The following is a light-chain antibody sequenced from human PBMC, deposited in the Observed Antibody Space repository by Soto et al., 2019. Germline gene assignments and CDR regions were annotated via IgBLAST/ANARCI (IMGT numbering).Light chain of an antibody. CDR3: QQSYSTPRS. Sequence: DIQMTQSPSSLSASVGDRVTITCRASPSISSYLNWYQQKPGKAPKLLIYAASSLQSGVPSRFSGSGSGTDFTLTISSLQPEYFATYYCQQSYSTPRSFGQGTKVEIK. CDR2: AAS. J-gene: IGKJ1*01. V-gene: IGKV1-39*01. CDR1: PSISSY.